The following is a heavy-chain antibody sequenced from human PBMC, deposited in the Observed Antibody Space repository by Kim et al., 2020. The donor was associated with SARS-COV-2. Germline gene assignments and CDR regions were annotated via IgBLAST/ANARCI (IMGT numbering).Heavy chain of an antibody. V-gene: IGHV3-30*18. CDR3: AKASYYDFWSGHAGYYF. D-gene: IGHD3-3*01. CDR2: ISYDGSNK. Sequence: GGSLRLSCAASGFTFSSYGMHWVRQAPGKGLEWVAVISYDGSNKYYADSVKGRFTISRDNSKNTLYLQMNSLRAEDTAVYYCAKASYYDFWSGHAGYYF. CDR1: GFTFSSYG. J-gene: IGHJ4*01.